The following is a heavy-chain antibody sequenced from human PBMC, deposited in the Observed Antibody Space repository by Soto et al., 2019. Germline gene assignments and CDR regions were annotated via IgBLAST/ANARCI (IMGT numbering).Heavy chain of an antibody. CDR1: GGTFSSYA. CDR2: IIPIFGTA. CDR3: ARHRTLSGYSLGMDV. J-gene: IGHJ6*02. Sequence: QVQLVQSGAEVKKPGSSVKVSCKASGGTFSSYAFSWVRQAPGQGLEWMGGIIPIFGTANYAQRFQGRVTITADESTSTAYMELSSLRSEDTAMYYCARHRTLSGYSLGMDVWGQGTTVTVSS. V-gene: IGHV1-69*01. D-gene: IGHD5-18*01.